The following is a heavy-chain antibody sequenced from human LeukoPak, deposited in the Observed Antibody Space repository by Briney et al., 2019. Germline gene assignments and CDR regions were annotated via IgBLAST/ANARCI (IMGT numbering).Heavy chain of an antibody. CDR3: ARGRIARRLTRAFDI. V-gene: IGHV4-34*01. Sequence: SETLSLTCAVYGGSFSGYYWSWIRQPPGKGLEWIGEINHSGSTNYNPSLKSRVTISVDTSKNQFSLKLSSVTAADTAVYYCARGRIARRLTRAFDIWGQGTMVTVSS. J-gene: IGHJ3*02. D-gene: IGHD6-13*01. CDR1: GGSFSGYY. CDR2: INHSGST.